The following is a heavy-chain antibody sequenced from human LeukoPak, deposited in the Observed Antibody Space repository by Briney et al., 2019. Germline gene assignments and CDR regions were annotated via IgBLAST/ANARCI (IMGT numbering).Heavy chain of an antibody. J-gene: IGHJ3*02. CDR1: GYSISSGYY. Sequence: SETLSLTCTVSGYSISSGYYWGWIRQPPGKGLEWIGSIYHSGSTYYNPSLKSRVTISVDTSKNQFSLKLTSVTTADTAVYYCAGEDYFDSSGYASWRFDIWGQGTMVTVSS. CDR2: IYHSGST. CDR3: AGEDYFDSSGYASWRFDI. V-gene: IGHV4-38-2*02. D-gene: IGHD3-22*01.